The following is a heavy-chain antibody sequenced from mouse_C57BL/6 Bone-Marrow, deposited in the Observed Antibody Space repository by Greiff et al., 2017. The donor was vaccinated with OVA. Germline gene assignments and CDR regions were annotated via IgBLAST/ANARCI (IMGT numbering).Heavy chain of an antibody. CDR3: AKDDSNYLDFDY. Sequence: QVQLKQPGTELVKPGASVKLSCKASGYTFTSYWMHWVKQRPGQGLEWIGNINPSNGGTNYNEKFKSKATLTVDKSSSTAYMQLSSLTSEDSAVYYCAKDDSNYLDFDYWGQGTTLTVSS. V-gene: IGHV1-53*01. CDR2: INPSNGGT. D-gene: IGHD2-5*01. J-gene: IGHJ2*01. CDR1: GYTFTSYW.